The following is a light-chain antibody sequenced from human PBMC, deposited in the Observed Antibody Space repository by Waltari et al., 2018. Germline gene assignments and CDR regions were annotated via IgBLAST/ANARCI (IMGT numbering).Light chain of an antibody. CDR3: CSYPSFGPVV. CDR1: SSAVGSYYL. V-gene: IGLV2-23*01. J-gene: IGLJ2*01. Sequence: QSALTQPASVSGSPGQSITVSCIGTSSAVGSYYLVSWYQHHPGKAPKLVIHEGSKRPSGVSIRFSGSKSGNTASLTISGLQPEDEADYYSCSYPSFGPVVFGGGTKLTVL. CDR2: EGS.